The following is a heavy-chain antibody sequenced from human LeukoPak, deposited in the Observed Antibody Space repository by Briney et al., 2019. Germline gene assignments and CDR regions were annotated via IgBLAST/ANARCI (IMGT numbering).Heavy chain of an antibody. Sequence: GGSLRLSCAASGFTVSSNSMSWVRQPPGKGLEWVSATYSGGSTYFADSVKGRFTFSRDNSKNTVYLQMNSLRAEDTAVYYCARGNYYGSGSYPLDSWGQGTLVTVSS. CDR3: ARGNYYGSGSYPLDS. V-gene: IGHV3-53*03. CDR2: TYSGGST. D-gene: IGHD3-10*01. CDR1: GFTVSSNS. J-gene: IGHJ4*02.